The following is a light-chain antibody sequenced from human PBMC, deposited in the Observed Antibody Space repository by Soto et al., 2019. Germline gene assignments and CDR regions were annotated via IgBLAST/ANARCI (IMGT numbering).Light chain of an antibody. CDR3: QQFDTYRT. J-gene: IGKJ1*01. Sequence: DIQMTQSPSTLSASVGDRVTITCRASQNIRYYVAWYLHQPGKVPRLLIYDAFTLESGISSRFRGSGSGTDFTLTITSLQHDDFGTYYCQQFDTYRTFGQGTIVDVK. CDR1: QNIRYY. V-gene: IGKV1-5*01. CDR2: DAF.